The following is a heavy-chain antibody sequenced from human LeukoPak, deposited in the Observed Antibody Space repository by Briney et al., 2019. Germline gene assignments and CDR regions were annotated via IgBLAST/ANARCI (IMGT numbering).Heavy chain of an antibody. V-gene: IGHV1-69*13. CDR3: ARVYYYDSSGYYYLDY. J-gene: IGHJ4*02. D-gene: IGHD3-22*01. CDR1: GGTFSSYA. Sequence: ASVTVSCKASGGTFSSYAISWVRQAPGQGLEWMGGIIPIFGTANYAQKFQGRVTITADESTSTAYMELSSLRSEDTAVYYCARVYYYDSSGYYYLDYWGQGTLVTVSS. CDR2: IIPIFGTA.